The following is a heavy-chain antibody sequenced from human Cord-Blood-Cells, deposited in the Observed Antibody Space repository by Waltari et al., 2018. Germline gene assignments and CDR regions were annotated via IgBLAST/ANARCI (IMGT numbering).Heavy chain of an antibody. CDR1: GYTFTSYA. Sequence: QVQLVQSGAEVKKPGASVKASCKASGYTFTSYAMHWVPQAPGQRLEWRGWMNAGNVNTKYSQKFQGRVTITRDTSASTAYMELSRLTSEDTAVYYCARAEWELLPLNEEFDSWGQGAMVTVSS. J-gene: IGHJ3*02. CDR2: MNAGNVNT. V-gene: IGHV1-3*01. CDR3: ARAEWELLPLNEEFDS. D-gene: IGHD1-26*01.